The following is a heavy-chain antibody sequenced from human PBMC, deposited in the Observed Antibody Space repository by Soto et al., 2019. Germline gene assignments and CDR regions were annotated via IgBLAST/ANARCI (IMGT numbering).Heavy chain of an antibody. CDR1: GYSFTSYW. J-gene: IGHJ6*02. Sequence: GESLKISCKGSGYSFTSYWIGWVRQMPGKGLEWMGIIYPGDSDTRYSPSFQGQVTISAGKSISTAYLQWSSLKASDTAMYYCARHGILSSIAAVAAGMDVWGQGTTVTSP. V-gene: IGHV5-51*01. CDR3: ARHGILSSIAAVAAGMDV. CDR2: IYPGDSDT. D-gene: IGHD6-13*01.